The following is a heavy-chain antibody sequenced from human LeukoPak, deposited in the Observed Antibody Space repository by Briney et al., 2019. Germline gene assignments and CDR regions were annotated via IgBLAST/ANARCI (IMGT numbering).Heavy chain of an antibody. V-gene: IGHV3-53*01. J-gene: IGHJ6*03. D-gene: IGHD3-3*01. CDR2: IYSDGRT. CDR1: GFTVSNKY. Sequence: GGSLRLSCAASGFTVSNKYMTWVRQAPGKGLEWVSLIYSDGRTYYADSVKGRCTISSDNSKNTLYLQMNSLRVEDTAVYYCAREGYDFWGVYMDVWGKGTTVTVSS. CDR3: AREGYDFWGVYMDV.